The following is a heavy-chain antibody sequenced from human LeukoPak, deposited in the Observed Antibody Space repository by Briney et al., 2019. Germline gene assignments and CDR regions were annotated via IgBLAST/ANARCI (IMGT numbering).Heavy chain of an antibody. CDR1: GYTFTNYY. V-gene: IGHV1-46*01. CDR2: IIPSGGST. CDR3: VREFRGGTFDF. D-gene: IGHD5-24*01. J-gene: IGHJ4*02. Sequence: ASVKVSCKATGYTFTNYYIHWVRKAPGQGLEWMGIIIPSGGSTNYPPKFQGRITVTRDTSTSIVYMELSRLRSEDTAMYYCVREFRGGTFDFWGQGTQVTVSS.